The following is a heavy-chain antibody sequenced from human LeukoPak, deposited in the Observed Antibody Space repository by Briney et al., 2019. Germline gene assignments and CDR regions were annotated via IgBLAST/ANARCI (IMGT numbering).Heavy chain of an antibody. D-gene: IGHD3-10*01. CDR1: GGSISSGGYY. CDR3: ANYGSGTYRFDP. J-gene: IGHJ5*02. V-gene: IGHV4-31*03. Sequence: SETLSLTCTVSGGSISSGGYYWSWIRQHLGKGLEWIGYINHSGTTYYNPSLKSRVTISVDTSKNHFSLMLRSVTAADTAVYYCANYGSGTYRFDPRGQGTLVTVSS. CDR2: INHSGTT.